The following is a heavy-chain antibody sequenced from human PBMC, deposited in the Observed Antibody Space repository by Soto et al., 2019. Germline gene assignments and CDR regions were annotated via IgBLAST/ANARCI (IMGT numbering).Heavy chain of an antibody. CDR2: IWHDGKNK. V-gene: IGHV3-33*01. CDR3: ARDPGQDEAMDY. Sequence: QVQVVESGGGVVQPGRSLRLSCAASGFTFSNFGMHWVRQAPGKGLEWVAVIWHDGKNKYYADSAEGRFTISRDNSKNPRYLQLNSLRAEDTAVYYCARDPGQDEAMDYWGQGNLVTVS. CDR1: GFTFSNFG. J-gene: IGHJ4*02.